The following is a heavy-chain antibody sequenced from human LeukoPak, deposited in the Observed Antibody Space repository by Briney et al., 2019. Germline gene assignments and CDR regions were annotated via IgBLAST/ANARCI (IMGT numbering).Heavy chain of an antibody. CDR3: ARSFWSGHESILNY. V-gene: IGHV1-69*05. CDR1: GGTFSSYA. J-gene: IGHJ4*02. D-gene: IGHD3-3*01. Sequence: GASVKVSCKASGGTFSSYAISWVRQAPGQGLEWMGGIIPIFGTANYAQKFQGRVTMTRDTSTSTVYMELSSLRSEDTAVYYCARSFWSGHESILNYWGQGTLVTVSS. CDR2: IIPIFGTA.